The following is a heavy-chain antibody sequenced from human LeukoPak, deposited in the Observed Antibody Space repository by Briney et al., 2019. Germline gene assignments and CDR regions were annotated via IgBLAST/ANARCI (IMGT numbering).Heavy chain of an antibody. V-gene: IGHV4-38-2*02. D-gene: IGHD3-10*01. CDR3: AKWRGVAASY. J-gene: IGHJ4*02. Sequence: SETLSLTCTVSGYSISSNYYWGWIRQPPGKGLEWIGNIHHSGSTYYNPSLKSRVTMPVDTSKNQFSLRLSSVTAADTAVYYCAKWRGVAASYWGQGTLVTVSS. CDR1: GYSISSNYY. CDR2: IHHSGST.